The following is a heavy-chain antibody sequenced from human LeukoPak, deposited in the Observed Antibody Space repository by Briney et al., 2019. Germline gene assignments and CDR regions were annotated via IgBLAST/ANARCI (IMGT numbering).Heavy chain of an antibody. Sequence: GGSLRLSCAASGFTFRGYWMTWVRQAPGKGLEWVATIEPDGSDQYYVDSLRGRITISRDNTKNSLYLQMNSLRAEDTAVYYCARERDGRFFDYWGQGTLVTVSS. D-gene: IGHD5-24*01. CDR2: IEPDGSDQ. CDR1: GFTFRGYW. V-gene: IGHV3-7*01. CDR3: ARERDGRFFDY. J-gene: IGHJ4*02.